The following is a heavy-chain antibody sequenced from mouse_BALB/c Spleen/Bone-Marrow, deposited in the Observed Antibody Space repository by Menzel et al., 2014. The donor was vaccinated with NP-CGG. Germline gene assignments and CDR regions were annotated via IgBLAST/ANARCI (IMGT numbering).Heavy chain of an antibody. D-gene: IGHD1-3*01. CDR2: IRNKANGYTT. CDR3: ARNGKGGSMDY. J-gene: IGHJ4*01. Sequence: EVKVVESGGGLVQPGGSLRLSCTTSGFTFTDYYMSWVRRPPGKALESLGFIRNKANGYTTEYNASVKGRLTISRGNSQSILYLQMNTLRAEDSASYYCARNGKGGSMDYWGHGTSATVSS. CDR1: GFTFTDYY. V-gene: IGHV7-3*02.